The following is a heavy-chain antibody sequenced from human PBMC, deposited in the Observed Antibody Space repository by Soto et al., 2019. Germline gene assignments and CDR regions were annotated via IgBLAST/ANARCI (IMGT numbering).Heavy chain of an antibody. J-gene: IGHJ3*02. D-gene: IGHD5-12*01. Sequence: GGSLRLSCAASGFTFSSYEMNWVRQAPGKGLEWVSYISSSGSTIYYADSVKGRFTISRDNAKNSLYLQMNSLRAEDTAVYYCARGGWLQFGDAFDIWGQGTMVTVSS. V-gene: IGHV3-48*03. CDR2: ISSSGSTI. CDR3: ARGGWLQFGDAFDI. CDR1: GFTFSSYE.